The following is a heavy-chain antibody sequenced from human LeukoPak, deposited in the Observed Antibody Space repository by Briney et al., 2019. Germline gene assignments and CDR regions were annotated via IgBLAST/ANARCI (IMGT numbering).Heavy chain of an antibody. CDR1: GFTFAPFS. CDR2: MNRDGSEV. CDR3: ARGIDEWLYLNL. Sequence: GGSLRLSCAASGFTFAPFSMTWVRQAPGKGPEVVATMNRDGSEVAYGNSVRGRFTISRDNAKNSLYLQMYSLRAEDTAVYYCARGIDEWLYLNLWCQGALVTVSS. D-gene: IGHD3-3*01. V-gene: IGHV3-7*04. J-gene: IGHJ4*02.